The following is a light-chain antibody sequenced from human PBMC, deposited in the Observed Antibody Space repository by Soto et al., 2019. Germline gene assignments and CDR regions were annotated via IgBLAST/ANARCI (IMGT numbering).Light chain of an antibody. CDR2: STS. Sequence: VVLTQSPATLSMSPGEAVTLSCRASQIVSNPYLAWDQQRPGQVPRLVVSSTSKRATGIPERFSGGGSGTDFTLTITSLEPEDFAVYYCHQYERLPVTFGQGTRL. CDR1: QIVSNPY. V-gene: IGKV3-20*01. CDR3: HQYERLPVT. J-gene: IGKJ5*01.